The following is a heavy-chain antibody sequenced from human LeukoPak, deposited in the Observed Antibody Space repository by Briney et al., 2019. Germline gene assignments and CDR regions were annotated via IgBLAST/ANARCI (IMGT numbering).Heavy chain of an antibody. V-gene: IGHV6-1*01. CDR2: TYYRSKWYN. J-gene: IGHJ4*02. D-gene: IGHD6-19*01. CDR1: GDSVSSKNGA. CDR3: ARDFGTTGWHTFDY. Sequence: SQTLSLTCAVSGDSVSSKNGAWNWIRQSPSRGLEWLGRTYYRSKWYNDYAESMEGRMTISQDTSKNQYSLHLNSVTTDDTAVYYCARDFGTTGWHTFDYWGRGTLVTVSS.